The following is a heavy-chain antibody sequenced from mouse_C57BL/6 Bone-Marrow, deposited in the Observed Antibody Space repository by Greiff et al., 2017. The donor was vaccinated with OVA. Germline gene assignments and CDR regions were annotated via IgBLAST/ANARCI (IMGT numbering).Heavy chain of an antibody. Sequence: VQLQQSGPELVKPGASVKISCKASGYSFTGYYMNWVKQSPEKSLEWIGEINPSTGGTTYNQKFKAKATLTVDKSSSTAYMQLKSLTSADSAVYYCASPSSYQYWYFDVWGTGTTVTVSS. J-gene: IGHJ1*03. CDR3: ASPSSYQYWYFDV. CDR2: INPSTGGT. D-gene: IGHD6-1*01. V-gene: IGHV1-42*01. CDR1: GYSFTGYY.